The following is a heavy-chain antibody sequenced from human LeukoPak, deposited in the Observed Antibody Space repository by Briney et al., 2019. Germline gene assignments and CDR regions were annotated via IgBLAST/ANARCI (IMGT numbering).Heavy chain of an antibody. Sequence: PSETLSLTCTVSGGSISSYYWSWIRQPPGKGLEWIGYIYYSGSTNYNPSLKSRVTISVDTSKNQFSLKLSSVTAADTAVYYCARYASVVGGLDYWGQGTLVTVSS. V-gene: IGHV4-59*01. CDR3: ARYASVVGGLDY. D-gene: IGHD2-15*01. J-gene: IGHJ4*02. CDR2: IYYSGST. CDR1: GGSISSYY.